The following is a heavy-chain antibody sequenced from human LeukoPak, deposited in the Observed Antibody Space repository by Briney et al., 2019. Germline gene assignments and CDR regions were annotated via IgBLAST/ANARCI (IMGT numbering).Heavy chain of an antibody. V-gene: IGHV4-39*07. CDR2: IYSGGGT. CDR1: GDSISSSPYY. D-gene: IGHD6-19*01. J-gene: IGHJ1*01. CDR3: AREASEGYRSGYVY. Sequence: PSKTLSLTCTVSGDSISSSPYYWVWIRQPPGKGLEWIASIYSGGGTFYNPSLKSRVTISADTSKNQFSLRLRSLTAADSAVYFCAREASEGYRSGYVYWGQGTLVTVSS.